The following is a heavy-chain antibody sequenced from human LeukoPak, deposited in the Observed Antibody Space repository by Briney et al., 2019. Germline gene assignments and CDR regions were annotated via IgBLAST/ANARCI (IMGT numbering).Heavy chain of an antibody. Sequence: GGTLRLSCAASGFTFSSYAMHWVRQAPGKGLEWVAVISYDGSNKYYADSVKGRFTISRDHSKNTLYLQMNSLRAEDTAVYYCARDSGPITIFGVVIHWGQGTLVTVSS. CDR1: GFTFSSYA. CDR3: ARDSGPITIFGVVIH. D-gene: IGHD3-3*01. J-gene: IGHJ4*02. CDR2: ISYDGSNK. V-gene: IGHV3-30*01.